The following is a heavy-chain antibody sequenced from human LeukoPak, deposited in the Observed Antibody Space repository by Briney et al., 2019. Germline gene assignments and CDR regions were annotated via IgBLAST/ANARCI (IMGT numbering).Heavy chain of an antibody. V-gene: IGHV4-59*01. CDR1: GGSISSYY. J-gene: IGHJ4*02. Sequence: SETLSLTCTVSGGSISSYYWSWIRQPPGKGLEWIGYIYYSGSTNYNPSLKSRVTISVDTPKNQFSLKLSSVTAADTAFYYCARSTVVTPFDYWGQGTLVTVSS. CDR2: IYYSGST. CDR3: ARSTVVTPFDY. D-gene: IGHD4-23*01.